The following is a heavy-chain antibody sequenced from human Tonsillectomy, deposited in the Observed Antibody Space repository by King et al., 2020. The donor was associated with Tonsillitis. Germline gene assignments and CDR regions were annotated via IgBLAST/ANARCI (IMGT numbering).Heavy chain of an antibody. CDR1: GYSFTGYY. CDR3: ASLYCSDGKCYAGWFDP. Sequence: QLVQSGAEVKKPGASVKVSCKASGYSFTGYYIHWVRQAPGQGLEWMGWMNPNRGGTEYAQKFQGRVTMTRDTALSTAYMELSRLRFDDTAVYYCASLYCSDGKCYAGWFDPWGQGTLVTVSS. D-gene: IGHD2-15*01. CDR2: MNPNRGGT. V-gene: IGHV1-2*02. J-gene: IGHJ5*02.